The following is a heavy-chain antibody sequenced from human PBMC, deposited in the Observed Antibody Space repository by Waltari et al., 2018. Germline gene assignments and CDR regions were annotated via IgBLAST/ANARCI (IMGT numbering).Heavy chain of an antibody. V-gene: IGHV3-64D*08. CDR2: IYSNGANK. Sequence: EVKLVESGGALVQPGRSLTLSCSASGFTFKKNAMHWVRQAPGKGLEYVSTIYSNGANKHYADSVKGRVTISRDNDNDTLFLQMTNLREDDTGVYFCVKGKEVSGNEHWGQGTQVTVS. J-gene: IGHJ4*02. CDR1: GFTFKKNA. D-gene: IGHD6-19*01. CDR3: VKGKEVSGNEH.